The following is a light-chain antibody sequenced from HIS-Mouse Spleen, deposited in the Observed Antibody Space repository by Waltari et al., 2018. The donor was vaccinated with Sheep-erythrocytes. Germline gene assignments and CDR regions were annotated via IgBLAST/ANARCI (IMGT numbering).Light chain of an antibody. Sequence: DIQMTNPHSSVSSSVGDRVPITCRASQGISRWLAWYQQKPGKAPKLLIYAASSLQSGVPSRFSGSGSGTDFTLTISSLQPEDFATYYCQQANSFPITFGQGTRLEIK. CDR1: QGISRW. CDR3: QQANSFPIT. J-gene: IGKJ5*01. V-gene: IGKV1-12*01. CDR2: AAS.